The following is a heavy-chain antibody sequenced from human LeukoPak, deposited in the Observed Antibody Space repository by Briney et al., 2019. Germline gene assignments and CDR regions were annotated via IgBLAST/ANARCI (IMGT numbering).Heavy chain of an antibody. V-gene: IGHV4-4*07. CDR2: INPRGNI. CDR3: ARGGAQWLVEEAFDF. D-gene: IGHD6-19*01. Sequence: SETLSLTCTVTAGSISTYYWSCIRQTAGKGLEWIGPINPRGNIKYNPSLKSRVSLSMDTSKNQFSLKVNSVTAADTAVYYCARGGAQWLVEEAFDFWGRGTMVTVSS. CDR1: AGSISTYY. J-gene: IGHJ3*01.